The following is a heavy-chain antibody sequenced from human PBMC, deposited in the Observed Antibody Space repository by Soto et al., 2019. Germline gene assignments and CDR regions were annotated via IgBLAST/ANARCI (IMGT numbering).Heavy chain of an antibody. CDR1: GYTFTTYD. CDR3: ARRNTYYYCGMDV. J-gene: IGHJ6*02. D-gene: IGHD3-3*01. V-gene: IGHV1-8*01. CDR2: MNPNSGNT. Sequence: QVQLVQSGAEVKKPGAAVKVSCKVSGYTFTTYDINWVRQAAGQGLEWMGWMNPNSGNTGYAQKFQGRVTMTRDTSISTAYMELSGLTSEDTAVYFCARRNTYYYCGMDVWGQGTTITVSS.